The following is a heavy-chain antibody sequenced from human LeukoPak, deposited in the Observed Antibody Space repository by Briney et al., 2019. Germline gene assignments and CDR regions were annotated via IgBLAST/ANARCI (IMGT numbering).Heavy chain of an antibody. CDR1: GFTFSSYS. Sequence: GGSLRLSCAASGFTFSSYSMNWVRQAPGKGLEWVSSISSSSSYIYYADSVKGRFTISRDNAKNSLYLQMNSLRAEDTAVYYCARGPVAATEAPWGQGTLVTVSS. CDR2: ISSSSSYI. D-gene: IGHD2-15*01. CDR3: ARGPVAATEAP. J-gene: IGHJ4*02. V-gene: IGHV3-21*04.